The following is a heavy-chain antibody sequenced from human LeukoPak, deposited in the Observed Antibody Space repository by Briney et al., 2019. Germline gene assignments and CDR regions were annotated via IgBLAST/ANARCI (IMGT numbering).Heavy chain of an antibody. CDR3: ARSTHQYYYDSSGYGERREVELDY. CDR1: GFTFSSYA. V-gene: IGHV3-30-3*01. D-gene: IGHD3-22*01. CDR2: ISYDGSNK. Sequence: GGSLRLSCAASGFTFSSYAMPWVRQAPGKGLEWVAVISYDGSNKYYADSVKGRFTISRDNSKNTLYLQMNSLRAEDTAVYYCARSTHQYYYDSSGYGERREVELDYWGQGTLVTVSS. J-gene: IGHJ4*02.